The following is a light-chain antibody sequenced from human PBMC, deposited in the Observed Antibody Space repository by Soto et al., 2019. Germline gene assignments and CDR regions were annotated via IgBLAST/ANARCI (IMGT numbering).Light chain of an antibody. V-gene: IGKV1-12*01. CDR3: QQTSSFPLT. J-gene: IGKJ4*01. Sequence: DIQMTQSPSSVSASVGDRVTITCRASQGITSWLAWSQQKPGRAPKLLIYAASSLQSGVPSRFSGSGSGRDFTLTISRLQTEDFATYFCQQTSSFPLTFGGGNKVEIK. CDR1: QGITSW. CDR2: AAS.